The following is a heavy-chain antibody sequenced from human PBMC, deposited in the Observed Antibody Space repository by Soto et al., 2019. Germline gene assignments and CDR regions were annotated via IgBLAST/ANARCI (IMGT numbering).Heavy chain of an antibody. CDR2: IKGKTDGGTT. D-gene: IGHD4-4*01. Sequence: EVQLVESGGGLVKPGESLRLSCAASGFTFTYAWLNWVRQVPGKGLEWVGRIKGKTDGGTTDYAAPVKGRYTISRDDSKNTLYLQINNLNTEDTAVYYCTPDDHSNSYYRYIMDVLGRGTTVTVSS. CDR3: TPDDHSNSYYRYIMDV. V-gene: IGHV3-15*07. J-gene: IGHJ6*02. CDR1: GFTFTYAW.